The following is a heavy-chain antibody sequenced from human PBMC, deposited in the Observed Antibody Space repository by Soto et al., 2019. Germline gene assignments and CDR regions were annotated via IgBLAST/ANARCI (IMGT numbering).Heavy chain of an antibody. CDR1: GGTFSSYT. J-gene: IGHJ6*03. CDR2: IIPILGIA. CDR3: ASSIAVAGTYPDEAYYYYMDV. V-gene: IGHV1-69*02. D-gene: IGHD6-19*01. Sequence: ASVKVSCKASGGTFSSYTISWVRQAPGQGLEWMGRIIPILGIANYAQKFQGRVTITADKSTSTAYMELSSLRSEDTAVYYCASSIAVAGTYPDEAYYYYMDVWGKGTTVTVSS.